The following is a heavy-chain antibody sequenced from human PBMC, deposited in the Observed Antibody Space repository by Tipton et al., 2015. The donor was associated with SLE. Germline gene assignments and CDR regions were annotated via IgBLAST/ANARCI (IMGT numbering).Heavy chain of an antibody. J-gene: IGHJ4*02. D-gene: IGHD2-15*01. CDR2: IYSGGST. Sequence: SLRLSCAASGFTVSSNYMSWVRQAPGKGLEWVSVIYSGGSTYYADSVKGRFTISRDNSKNTLYLQMNSLRAEDTAVYYCARDRSVVVVAATFDYWGQGTLVTVSS. CDR3: ARDRSVVVVAATFDY. V-gene: IGHV3-53*05. CDR1: GFTVSSNY.